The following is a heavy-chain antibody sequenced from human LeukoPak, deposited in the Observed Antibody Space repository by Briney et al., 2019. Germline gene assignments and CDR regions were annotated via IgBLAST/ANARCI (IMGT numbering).Heavy chain of an antibody. V-gene: IGHV4-34*01. D-gene: IGHD3-10*01. J-gene: IGHJ6*02. CDR3: ARGRITMVRGVKRPDYYYYYGMDV. CDR2: INHSGST. CDR1: GGSFSGYY. Sequence: PSQTLSLTCAVYGGSFSGYYWSWIRQPPGKGLEWIGEINHSGSTNYNPSLKSRVTISVDTSKNQFSLKLSSVTAADTAVYYCARGRITMVRGVKRPDYYYYYGMDVWGQGTTVTVSS.